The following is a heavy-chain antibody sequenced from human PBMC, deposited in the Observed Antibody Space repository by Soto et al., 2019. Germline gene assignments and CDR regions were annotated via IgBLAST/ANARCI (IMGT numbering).Heavy chain of an antibody. CDR3: TRDHLGIAAGDFDL. Sequence: PGGSLRLSCAASGFSFDTCNMNWVRQAPGKGLEWVSSISSGRPDIFYADSVRGRFTISRDDAKKSLFLQMNSLRADDTAVYYCTRDHLGIAAGDFDLWGQGALVTV. D-gene: IGHD6-19*01. J-gene: IGHJ4*02. V-gene: IGHV3-21*01. CDR1: GFSFDTCN. CDR2: ISSGRPDI.